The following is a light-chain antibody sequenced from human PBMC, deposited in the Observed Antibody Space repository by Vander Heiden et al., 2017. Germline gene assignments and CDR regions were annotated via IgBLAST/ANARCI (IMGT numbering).Light chain of an antibody. CDR2: DAS. J-gene: IGKJ5*01. CDR3: QQRSNWPPAIT. Sequence: DIVLTQSPATLSLSPWERATLSCRASQSVSSYLAWYQQKPGQAPRLLIYDASNRATGIPARFSGSGSGTDFTLTISSLEPEDFAVYYCQQRSNWPPAITFGQGTRLEIK. CDR1: QSVSSY. V-gene: IGKV3-11*01.